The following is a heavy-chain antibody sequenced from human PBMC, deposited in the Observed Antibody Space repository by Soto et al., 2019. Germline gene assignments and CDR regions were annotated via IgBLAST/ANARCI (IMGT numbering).Heavy chain of an antibody. V-gene: IGHV4-30-4*01. CDR1: GGSISSGDYY. CDR2: IYYSGST. Sequence: PSETLSLTCTVSGGSISSGDYYWSWIRQPPGKGLEWIGYIYYSGSTYYNPSLKSRVTISVGTSKNQFSLKLSSVTAADTAVYYCARWWFGEFFDYWGQGTLVTVSS. D-gene: IGHD3-10*01. CDR3: ARWWFGEFFDY. J-gene: IGHJ4*02.